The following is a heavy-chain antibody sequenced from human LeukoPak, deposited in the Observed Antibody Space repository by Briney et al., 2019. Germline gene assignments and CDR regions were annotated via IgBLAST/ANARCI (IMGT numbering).Heavy chain of an antibody. CDR1: GGTFSSYA. D-gene: IGHD2-2*02. Sequence: ASVKVSCKASGGTFSSYAISWVRQAPGQGLEWMGWINPNSGGTNYAQMFQGRVTMTRDTSISTGYMELSRLTSDDTAVYYCARDDTDSPLHYWGQGSLVTVSS. CDR2: INPNSGGT. J-gene: IGHJ4*02. V-gene: IGHV1-2*02. CDR3: ARDDTDSPLHY.